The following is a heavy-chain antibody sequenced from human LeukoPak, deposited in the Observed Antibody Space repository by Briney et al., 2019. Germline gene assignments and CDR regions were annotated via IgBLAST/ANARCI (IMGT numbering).Heavy chain of an antibody. J-gene: IGHJ4*02. D-gene: IGHD3-9*01. CDR3: ARGEAIYDILTGYYPDPFDY. CDR1: GGTFSSYA. CDR2: VIPIFGTA. V-gene: IGHV1-69*01. Sequence: SVKVSCKASGGTFSSYAISWVRQAPGQGLEWMGGVIPIFGTANYAQKFQGRVTITADESTSTAYMELSSLRSEDTAVYYCARGEAIYDILTGYYPDPFDYWGQGTLVTVSS.